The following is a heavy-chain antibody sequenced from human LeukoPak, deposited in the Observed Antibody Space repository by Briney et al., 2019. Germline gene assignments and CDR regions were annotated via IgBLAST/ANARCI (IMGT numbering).Heavy chain of an antibody. CDR1: GFTFSGYW. CDR3: VSESGYTYGL. V-gene: IGHV3-74*01. CDR2: IKSDGTTT. Sequence: GGSLRLSCTASGFTFSGYWMHWVRQVPGKGLVWVSYIKSDGTTTNYADSVKGRFTISRDNAKNTLYLQMNSLRVEDTAVYYCVSESGYTYGLWGQGSLVTVSS. J-gene: IGHJ4*02. D-gene: IGHD5-24*01.